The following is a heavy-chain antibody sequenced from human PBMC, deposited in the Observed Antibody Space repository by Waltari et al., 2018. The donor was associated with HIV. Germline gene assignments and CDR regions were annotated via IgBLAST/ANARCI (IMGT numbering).Heavy chain of an antibody. CDR2: IAAYNGNT. J-gene: IGHJ4*02. Sequence: QVQLVQSGTEVNRPVASVKVSCKASGYTLSNYVVSWVRQAPGQGLEWVGWIAAYNGNTHSAPKLQGRVTMTTDTSTTTAYLELRSLTSDDTAVYYCARVFDSSQYYYGSDYWGQGTLVTVSS. D-gene: IGHD3-22*01. V-gene: IGHV1-18*01. CDR3: ARVFDSSQYYYGSDY. CDR1: GYTLSNYV.